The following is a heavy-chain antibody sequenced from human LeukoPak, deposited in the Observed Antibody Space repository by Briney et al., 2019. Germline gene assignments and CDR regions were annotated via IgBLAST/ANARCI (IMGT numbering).Heavy chain of an antibody. CDR2: ISSSGSTI. CDR1: GFTFSSYE. Sequence: GGSLRLSCAASGFTFSSYEMNWVRQAPGKGLEWVSYISSSGSTIYYADSVKGRFTISRDNAKNSLYLQMNSLRAEDTAVYYCAXGYYDSSGYYYADYWGXGTLVXXSS. CDR3: AXGYYDSSGYYYADY. D-gene: IGHD3-22*01. J-gene: IGHJ4*02. V-gene: IGHV3-48*03.